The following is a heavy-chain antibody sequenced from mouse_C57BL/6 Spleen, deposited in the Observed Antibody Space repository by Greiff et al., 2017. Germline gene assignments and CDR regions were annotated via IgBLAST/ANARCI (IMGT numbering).Heavy chain of an antibody. V-gene: IGHV14-1*01. Sequence: VQLQQSGAELVRPGASVKLSCTASGFNIKDYYMHWVKQRPEQGLEWIGRIDPEDCDTEYAPKFQGKATMTADTSSNTAYLQLSSLTSEDTAVYYCMTDSNYEAWLAYWGQGTLVTVSA. J-gene: IGHJ3*01. D-gene: IGHD2-5*01. CDR2: IDPEDCDT. CDR3: MTDSNYEAWLAY. CDR1: GFNIKDYY.